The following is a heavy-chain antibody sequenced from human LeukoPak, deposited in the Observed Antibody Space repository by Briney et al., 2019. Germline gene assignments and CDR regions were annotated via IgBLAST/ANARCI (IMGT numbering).Heavy chain of an antibody. V-gene: IGHV4-59*08. CDR2: IYYSGST. Sequence: PSETLSLTCTVSGGSISSYYWSWIRQPPGKGLEWIGYIYYSGSTNYNPSLKSRVTISVDTSKNQFSLKLSSVTAADTAVYYCARRSQIYDILTGYCRGHTTGRDYWGQGTLVTVSS. CDR3: ARRSQIYDILTGYCRGHTTGRDY. D-gene: IGHD3-9*01. J-gene: IGHJ4*02. CDR1: GGSISSYY.